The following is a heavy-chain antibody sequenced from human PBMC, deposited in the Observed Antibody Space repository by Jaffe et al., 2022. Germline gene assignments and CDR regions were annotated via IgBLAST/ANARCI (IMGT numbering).Heavy chain of an antibody. V-gene: IGHV4-38-2*01. Sequence: QVQLQESGPGLVKPSETLSLTCAVSGYSISSGYYWGWIRQPPGKGLEWIGSIYHSGSTYYNPSLKSRVTISVDTSKNQFSLKLSSVTAADTAVYYCAAYCSSTSCSREAGVDYWGQGTLVTVSS. D-gene: IGHD2-2*01. J-gene: IGHJ4*02. CDR2: IYHSGST. CDR1: GYSISSGYY. CDR3: AAYCSSTSCSREAGVDY.